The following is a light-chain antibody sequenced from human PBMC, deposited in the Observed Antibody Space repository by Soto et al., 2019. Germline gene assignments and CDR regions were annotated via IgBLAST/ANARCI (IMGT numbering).Light chain of an antibody. V-gene: IGKV1-5*01. CDR3: QHFT. Sequence: IQMTQSPSSLSASVGDRVTITCRASQSISSWLAWYQQKPGKTPKLLIYDASSLESGVPSRFSGSGSGTEFTLTISSLQPDDFATYYCQHFTFGQGTKVDI. CDR2: DAS. J-gene: IGKJ2*01. CDR1: QSISSW.